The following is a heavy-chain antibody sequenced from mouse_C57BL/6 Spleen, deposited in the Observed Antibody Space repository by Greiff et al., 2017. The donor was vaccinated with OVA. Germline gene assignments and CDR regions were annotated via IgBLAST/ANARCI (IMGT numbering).Heavy chain of an antibody. CDR2: IDPEDGDT. D-gene: IGHD1-1*01. J-gene: IGHJ3*01. V-gene: IGHV14-1*01. CDR1: GFNIKDYY. CDR3: TYGSSDSFAY. Sequence: VQLQQSGAELVRPGASVKLSCTASGFNIKDYYMHWVKQRPEQGLEWIGRIDPEDGDTEYDPKFKGKATLTADTSSNTAYLQLSSLTSEDTAVYYCTYGSSDSFAYWGQGTLVTVSA.